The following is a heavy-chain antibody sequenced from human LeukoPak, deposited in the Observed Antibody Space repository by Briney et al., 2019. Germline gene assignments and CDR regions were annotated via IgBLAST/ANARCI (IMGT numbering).Heavy chain of an antibody. J-gene: IGHJ4*02. CDR1: GIILRSCA. Sequence: GGSLTLSCTPSGIILRSCAMSGVRQARGKGLEWVSAINGDGSSTYYADSVKGRFTISRDNSNNTLFLQMNSLRVEDTAVYYCANRGAQSGSSSFVDSWGRGTLVTVSS. V-gene: IGHV3-23*01. D-gene: IGHD3-10*01. CDR3: ANRGAQSGSSSFVDS. CDR2: INGDGSST.